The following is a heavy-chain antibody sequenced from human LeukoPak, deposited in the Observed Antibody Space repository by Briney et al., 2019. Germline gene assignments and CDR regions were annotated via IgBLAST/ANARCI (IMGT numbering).Heavy chain of an antibody. Sequence: GGSLRLSCAASGFGFSSHWMHWVRQAPGKGLVWVSRSNSDGSVRNYADSVEGRFIISRDNAKNTLYLQMNNLGVEDAAVYFCARDPSVNNAIGYNWFDHWGQGALVTVSS. CDR2: SNSDGSVR. CDR1: GFGFSSHW. D-gene: IGHD2/OR15-2a*01. V-gene: IGHV3-74*01. J-gene: IGHJ5*02. CDR3: ARDPSVNNAIGYNWFDH.